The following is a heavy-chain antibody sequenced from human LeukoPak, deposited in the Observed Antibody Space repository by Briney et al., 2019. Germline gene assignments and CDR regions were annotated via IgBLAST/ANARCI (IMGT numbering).Heavy chain of an antibody. D-gene: IGHD3-22*01. J-gene: IGHJ4*02. CDR2: FDPEDGET. CDR3: AREDYYDSSGYYLLGY. CDR1: GYTLTELS. V-gene: IGHV1-24*01. Sequence: ASVKVSCKVSGYTLTELSMHWVRQAPGKGLEWMGGFDPEDGETIYAQKFQGRVTITADESTSTAYMELSSLRSEDTAVYYCAREDYYDSSGYYLLGYWGQGTLVTVSS.